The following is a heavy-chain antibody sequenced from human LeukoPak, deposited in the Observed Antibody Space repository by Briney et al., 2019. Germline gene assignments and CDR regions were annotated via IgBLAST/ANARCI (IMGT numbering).Heavy chain of an antibody. CDR2: ISAYNGNT. J-gene: IGHJ4*02. CDR1: GYTFTSYG. D-gene: IGHD5-18*01. Sequence: GASVKVSCKASGYTFTSYGISWVRQAPGQGLEWMGWISAYNGNTNYAQKVQGRVTMTTDTSMSTAYMELRSLRSDDTAVYYCAREKFGYSYGSLFDYWGQGTLVTVSS. CDR3: AREKFGYSYGSLFDY. V-gene: IGHV1-18*01.